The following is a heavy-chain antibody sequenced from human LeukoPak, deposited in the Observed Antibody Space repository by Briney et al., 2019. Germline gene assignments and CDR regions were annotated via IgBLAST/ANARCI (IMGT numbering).Heavy chain of an antibody. CDR2: INPNSGDT. V-gene: IGHV1-2*06. Sequence: GASVKVSRKASGYTFTDYYMHWVRQAPGQGLEWVGRINPNSGDTNYAQKFQGRVTMTRDTSISTAYMELSSLRSDDTAVYYCARAGSFYNWFDPWGQGTLVTVSS. CDR3: ARAGSFYNWFDP. CDR1: GYTFTDYY. J-gene: IGHJ5*02.